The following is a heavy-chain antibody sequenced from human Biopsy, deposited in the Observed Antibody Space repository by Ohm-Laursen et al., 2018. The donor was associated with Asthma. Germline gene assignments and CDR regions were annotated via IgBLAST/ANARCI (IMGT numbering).Heavy chain of an antibody. J-gene: IGHJ3*02. Sequence: SETLSLTCAVYGGSFSGYYWSWIRQPPGKGLEWIGEINHSGSTNYNPSLKSRVTISVDTSKKQLSLQLSPVTAADTAVYYCARDGGLTSYPGTFHIWGQGTMVTVSS. CDR1: GGSFSGYY. CDR3: ARDGGLTSYPGTFHI. V-gene: IGHV4-34*01. CDR2: INHSGST. D-gene: IGHD1-1*01.